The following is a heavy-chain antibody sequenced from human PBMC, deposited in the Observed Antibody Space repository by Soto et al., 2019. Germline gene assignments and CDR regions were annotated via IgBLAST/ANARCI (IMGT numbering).Heavy chain of an antibody. D-gene: IGHD6-19*01. V-gene: IGHV4-39*01. CDR2: IYYSGST. J-gene: IGHJ4*02. CDR1: GGSISSSSCY. CDR3: ESHARHSSGFTDF. Sequence: LETLRLPYTVSGGSISSSSCYWGWNRQPPGKGLEWIGSIYYSGSTYYNPSLKSRVTISVDTSKNQFSLKLSSVTAADMAVYYCESHARHSSGFTDFWGKGTLDTVTS.